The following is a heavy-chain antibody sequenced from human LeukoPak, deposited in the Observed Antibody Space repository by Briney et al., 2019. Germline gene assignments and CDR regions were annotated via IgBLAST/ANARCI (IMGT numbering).Heavy chain of an antibody. CDR2: ISSSGSTI. CDR1: GFTFSSYE. CDR3: AREGDSSGCPDY. D-gene: IGHD6-19*01. Sequence: GGSLRLSCAASGFTFSSYEMNWVRQAPGKGLEWASYISSSGSTIYYADSVKGRFTISRDNAKNLLYLQMNSLRAEDTAVYYCAREGDSSGCPDYWGQGTLVTVSS. J-gene: IGHJ4*02. V-gene: IGHV3-48*03.